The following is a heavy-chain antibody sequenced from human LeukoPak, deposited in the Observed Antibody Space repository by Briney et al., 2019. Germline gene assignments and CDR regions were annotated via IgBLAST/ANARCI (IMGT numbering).Heavy chain of an antibody. CDR3: ARARGDGYQWYFDL. V-gene: IGHV3-7*01. D-gene: IGHD5-24*01. Sequence: GGSLRLSCAASGFTFSSYWMNWVRQAPGMGLEWVANIKQDGSEKNYVDFVKGRFTISRDNAKNSLDLQMNSLRAEDTAVYYCARARGDGYQWYFDLWGRGTLVTVSS. CDR1: GFTFSSYW. J-gene: IGHJ2*01. CDR2: IKQDGSEK.